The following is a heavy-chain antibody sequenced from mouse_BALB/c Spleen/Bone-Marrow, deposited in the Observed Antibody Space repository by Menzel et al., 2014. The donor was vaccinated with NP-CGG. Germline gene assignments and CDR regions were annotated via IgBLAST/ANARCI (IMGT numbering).Heavy chain of an antibody. J-gene: IGHJ4*01. CDR1: GFSLTSYG. D-gene: IGHD1-1*01. Sequence: QVQLKQSGPGLVSPSQSLSITCTVSGFSLTSYGVHWVRQPPGKVLEWLGVIWAGGSTNYNSALMSRLSISKDNSESQVFLKMNSLQTDDTAMYYCARGSYYEGAMDYWGQGTSVTVSS. CDR3: ARGSYYEGAMDY. CDR2: IWAGGST. V-gene: IGHV2-9*02.